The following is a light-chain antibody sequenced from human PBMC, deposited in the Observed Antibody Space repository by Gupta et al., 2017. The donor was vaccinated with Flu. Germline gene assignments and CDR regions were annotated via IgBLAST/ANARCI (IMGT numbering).Light chain of an antibody. CDR1: QSISSY. J-gene: IGKJ1*01. V-gene: IGKV1-39*01. CDR2: DAS. CDR3: QQRDSTPRT. Sequence: DIQMTQSPSSLSASVGDRVTITCRASQSISSYLNWYQQKPGKAPKLLIYDASSLQSGVPSRFSGSGCGTDFTLTISRLQPEDFATYYCQQRDSTPRTFGQGTKVEIK.